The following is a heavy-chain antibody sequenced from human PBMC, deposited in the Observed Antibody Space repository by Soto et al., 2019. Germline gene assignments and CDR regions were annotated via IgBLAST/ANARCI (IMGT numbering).Heavy chain of an antibody. CDR3: ARDSYNYGDVDN. Sequence: SETLSLTCTVSGGSVSSGGYYWTWIRQHPGKGLEWIGYIHYSGNTYYNPSLKSRVTISVDTSKNQFSLKLSSVTAADTAVYYCARDSYNYGDVDNWGQGTLVTVSS. D-gene: IGHD5-18*01. V-gene: IGHV4-31*03. J-gene: IGHJ4*02. CDR1: GGSVSSGGYY. CDR2: IHYSGNT.